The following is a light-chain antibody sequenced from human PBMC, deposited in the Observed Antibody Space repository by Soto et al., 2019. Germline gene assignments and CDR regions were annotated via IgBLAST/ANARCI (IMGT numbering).Light chain of an antibody. CDR1: QSISSW. CDR2: KAS. Sequence: DIQMTQSPSTLSASVGDRVTITCRASQSISSWLAWYQQKPGKAPKLLIYKASSLEIGVPSRFSGSGSGTEFTLTISSLQPDDFATYYCQQYNRYLTWTFGQGTKVEIK. J-gene: IGKJ1*01. V-gene: IGKV1-5*03. CDR3: QQYNRYLTWT.